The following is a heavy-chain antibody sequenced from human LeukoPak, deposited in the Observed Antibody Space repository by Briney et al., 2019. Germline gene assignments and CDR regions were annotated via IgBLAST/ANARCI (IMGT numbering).Heavy chain of an antibody. CDR1: GFSLSTSGMC. Sequence: VSGPTLVKPTQTLTLTCTFSGFSLSTSGMCVSWIRQPPGKALEWLARIGWDDDKYYSTSLKTRLTISKDTSKNQVVLTMTNMNPVDTATYYCARIQGIAAAGSPFDPWGQGTLVTVSS. D-gene: IGHD6-13*01. J-gene: IGHJ5*02. CDR2: IGWDDDK. CDR3: ARIQGIAAAGSPFDP. V-gene: IGHV2-70*11.